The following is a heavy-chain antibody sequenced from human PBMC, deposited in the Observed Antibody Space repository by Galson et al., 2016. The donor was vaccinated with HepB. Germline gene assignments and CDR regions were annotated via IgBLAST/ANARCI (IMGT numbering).Heavy chain of an antibody. D-gene: IGHD6-19*01. Sequence: SVKVSCKASGYTFTSYGISWVRQAPGQGLEWMGWIRAYNGSTNYAQKLQGRVTMTTDTSTSTAYMELSSLRSEDTAVYYCARLNIAVAAVWGQGTLVTVPS. CDR2: IRAYNGST. CDR1: GYTFTSYG. CDR3: ARLNIAVAAV. V-gene: IGHV1-18*01. J-gene: IGHJ4*02.